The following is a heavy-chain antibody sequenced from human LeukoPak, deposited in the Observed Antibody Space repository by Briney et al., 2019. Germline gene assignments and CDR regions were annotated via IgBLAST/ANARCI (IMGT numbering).Heavy chain of an antibody. V-gene: IGHV1-8*01. CDR3: ARGRGSYAYFDGMDV. D-gene: IGHD5-18*01. Sequence: GASVKVSCKASGYTFTSYDFNWVRQATGQGLEWMGWMNPNSGNTGYAQKFQGRVTMTRNTSISTAYMELSSLRSEDTAVYYCARGRGSYAYFDGMDVWGQGTTVTVSS. CDR1: GYTFTSYD. CDR2: MNPNSGNT. J-gene: IGHJ6*02.